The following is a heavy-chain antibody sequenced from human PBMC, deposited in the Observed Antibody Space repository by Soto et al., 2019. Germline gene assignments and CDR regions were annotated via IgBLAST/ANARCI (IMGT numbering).Heavy chain of an antibody. J-gene: IGHJ4*02. CDR3: ARGDCFSTSYYDN. Sequence: PGGSLRLSCAASGFTFSYYAMSWVRQAPGKGLEWVSSISSSNSYIYYADSVKGRFTNSRDNAKNSLYLQMNSLRAEDTAVYYCARGDCFSTSYYDNWGQGTLVTVSS. D-gene: IGHD2-2*01. CDR1: GFTFSYYA. V-gene: IGHV3-21*01. CDR2: ISSSNSYI.